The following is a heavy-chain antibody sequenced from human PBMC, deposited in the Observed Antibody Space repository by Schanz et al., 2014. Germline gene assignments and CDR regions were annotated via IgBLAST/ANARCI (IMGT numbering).Heavy chain of an antibody. CDR1: GYTFSSNA. CDR3: AKAFRTTKYYGMDV. CDR2: ISSTGGST. Sequence: VELVESGGGVVQPGRSLRLSCAASGYTFSSNAMSWVRQAPGKGLEWVSAISSTGGSTYYADSVKGRFTISRDNSKNTLSLLVNSLRGEDTATYYCAKAFRTTKYYGMDVWGQGTTVTVS. J-gene: IGHJ6*02. V-gene: IGHV3-23*04. D-gene: IGHD1-1*01.